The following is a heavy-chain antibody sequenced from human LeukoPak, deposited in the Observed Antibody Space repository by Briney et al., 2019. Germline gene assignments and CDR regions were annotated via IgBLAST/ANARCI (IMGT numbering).Heavy chain of an antibody. V-gene: IGHV1-8*01. CDR1: GYTFTSYD. J-gene: IGHJ4*02. CDR3: ARGVQSSSWDTPRFDY. D-gene: IGHD6-13*01. CDR2: MNPNSGNT. Sequence: GSVKVSCKASGYTFTSYDINWVRQATGQGLEWMGWMNPNSGNTGYAQKFQGRVTMTRNTSISTAYMELSSLRSEDTAVYYCARGVQSSSWDTPRFDYWGQGTLVTVSS.